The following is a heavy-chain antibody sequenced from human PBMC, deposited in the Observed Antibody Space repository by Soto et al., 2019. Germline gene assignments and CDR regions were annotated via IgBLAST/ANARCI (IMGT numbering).Heavy chain of an antibody. J-gene: IGHJ6*02. V-gene: IGHV1-69*13. CDR2: IIPIFDTA. CDR3: ARLKSGVYYYGMDV. D-gene: IGHD1-26*01. Sequence: SVKVSCKASGGTFSSYAISWVRQAPGQGLEWMGGIIPIFDTANYAQKFQSRVTITADESTSTAYMELSSLRSEDTAVYYCARLKSGVYYYGMDVWGQGTTVTVSS. CDR1: GGTFSSYA.